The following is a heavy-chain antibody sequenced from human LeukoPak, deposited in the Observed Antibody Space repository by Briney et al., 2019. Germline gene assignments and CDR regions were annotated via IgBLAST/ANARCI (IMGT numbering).Heavy chain of an antibody. D-gene: IGHD3-10*01. J-gene: IGHJ3*02. Sequence: PSETLSLTCTVSGYSISSGYYWGRIRQPPGKGLEWIGSIYHSGSTYYNPSLKSRVTISVDTSKNQFSLKLSSVTAADTAVYYCARVGGELLWFGELSFAFDIWGQGTMVTVSS. CDR1: GYSISSGYY. CDR3: ARVGGELLWFGELSFAFDI. V-gene: IGHV4-38-2*02. CDR2: IYHSGST.